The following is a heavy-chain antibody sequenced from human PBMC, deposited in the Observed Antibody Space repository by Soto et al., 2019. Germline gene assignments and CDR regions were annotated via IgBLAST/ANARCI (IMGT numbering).Heavy chain of an antibody. CDR1: GFSFSSYG. CDR2: LSYDGSNK. D-gene: IGHD6-19*01. V-gene: IGHV3-30*18. J-gene: IGHJ4*02. Sequence: GGSLRLSCAGSGFSFSSYGMHWVRQAPGKGLEWVTFLSYDGSNKYYADSEKGRFTISRDNSKKTLYLQMNSLRAEDTAVYYCAKELHTSSGWSQVIYWGQGTLVTVSS. CDR3: AKELHTSSGWSQVIY.